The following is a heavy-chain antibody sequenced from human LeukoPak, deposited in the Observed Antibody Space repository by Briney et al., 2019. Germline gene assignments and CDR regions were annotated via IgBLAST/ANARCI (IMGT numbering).Heavy chain of an antibody. CDR2: IYPGDSDT. Sequence: GESLKISCKGSGYSFTSYWIGWVRQMPGKGLEWMGIIYPGDSDTRYSPSFQGQVTISAGKSISTAYLQWSSLKASDTAMYYCVRNPSKSYLGWFDPWGQGTLVTVSS. CDR1: GYSFTSYW. D-gene: IGHD3-16*01. V-gene: IGHV5-51*01. J-gene: IGHJ5*02. CDR3: VRNPSKSYLGWFDP.